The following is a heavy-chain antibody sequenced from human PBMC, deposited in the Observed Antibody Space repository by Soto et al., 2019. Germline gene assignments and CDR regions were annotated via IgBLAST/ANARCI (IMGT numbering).Heavy chain of an antibody. J-gene: IGHJ6*02. V-gene: IGHV3-48*03. CDR3: ARGGYCSSTSCYSSGGYYYYGMDV. CDR1: GFTFSSYE. CDR2: ISSSGSTI. D-gene: IGHD2-2*02. Sequence: GGSLRLSCAASGFTFSSYEMNWVRQAPGKGLEWVSYISSSGSTIYYADSVKGRFTISRDNAKNSLYLQMNSLRAEDTAVYYCARGGYCSSTSCYSSGGYYYYGMDVWGQGTTVTVYS.